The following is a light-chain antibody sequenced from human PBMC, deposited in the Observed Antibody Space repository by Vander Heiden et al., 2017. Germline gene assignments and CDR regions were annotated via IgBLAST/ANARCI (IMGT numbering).Light chain of an antibody. CDR1: QGISSY. Sequence: DIQLTQSPSFLSASVGDRVTITCRASQGISSYLAWYQQKPGKAPKVLIYAASTLQSGVPSRFSGSGSGTEYILTISSLQPEDFATYYCQQVIRSPNTFGQGTHMEI. V-gene: IGKV1-9*01. J-gene: IGKJ2*01. CDR3: QQVIRSPNT. CDR2: AAS.